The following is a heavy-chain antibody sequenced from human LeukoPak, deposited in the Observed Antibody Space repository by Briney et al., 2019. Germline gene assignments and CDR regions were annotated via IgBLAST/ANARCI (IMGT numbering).Heavy chain of an antibody. CDR1: GGSISNSY. CDR2: IYYSGST. V-gene: IGHV4-59*12. CDR3: ARDSTICGGDCYPSHFDY. D-gene: IGHD2-21*02. Sequence: PSETLTLTCTVSGGSISNSYWSWIRQPPGKGLEWIGYIYYSGSTYYNPSLKSRVTISVDTSKNQFSLKLSSVTAADTAVYYCARDSTICGGDCYPSHFDYWGQGTLVTVSS. J-gene: IGHJ4*02.